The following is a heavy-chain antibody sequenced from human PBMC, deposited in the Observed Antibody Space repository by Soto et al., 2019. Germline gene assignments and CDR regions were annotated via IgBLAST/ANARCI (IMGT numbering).Heavy chain of an antibody. D-gene: IGHD6-13*01. CDR2: IYNSGST. CDR1: GGSISSYY. CDR3: ARGSTGYSNSWSRY. J-gene: IGHJ4*02. V-gene: IGHV4-59*08. Sequence: QVQLQESGPGLVKPSETLSLTCTVSGGSISSYYWSWIRQPPGTGLERIGYIYNSGSTNYNPSLTSSVTIAVDTSKNQLALRLSSVTAADTAVYYGARGSTGYSNSWSRYWGQGTLVTVSS.